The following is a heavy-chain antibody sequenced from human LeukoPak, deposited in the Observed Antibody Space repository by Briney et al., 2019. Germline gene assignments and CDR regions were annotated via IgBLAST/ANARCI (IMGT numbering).Heavy chain of an antibody. CDR3: ARERGMVRGSYYYYMDV. D-gene: IGHD3-10*01. CDR2: INHSGST. J-gene: IGHJ6*03. V-gene: IGHV4-34*01. CDR1: GGSFSGYY. Sequence: SETLSLTCAVYGGSFSGYYWSWIRQPPGKGLEWIGEINHSGSTSYNPSLKSRVTISVDTSKNQFSLKVSSVTAADTAVYYCARERGMVRGSYYYYMDVWGKGTTVTVSS.